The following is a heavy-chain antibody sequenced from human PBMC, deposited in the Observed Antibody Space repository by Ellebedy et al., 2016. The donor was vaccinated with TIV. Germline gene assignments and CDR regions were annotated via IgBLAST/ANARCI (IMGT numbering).Heavy chain of an antibody. J-gene: IGHJ4*02. CDR1: GFTFSSYG. CDR3: ARVAYCGGDCYSNYFDY. CDR2: IWYDGSNK. V-gene: IGHV3-33*01. D-gene: IGHD2-21*01. Sequence: GGSLRLSXAASGFTFSSYGMHWVRQAPGKGLEWVAVIWYDGSNKYYADSVKGRFTISRDNSKNTLYLQMNNLRAEDTAVYYCARVAYCGGDCYSNYFDYWGQGTLVTVSS.